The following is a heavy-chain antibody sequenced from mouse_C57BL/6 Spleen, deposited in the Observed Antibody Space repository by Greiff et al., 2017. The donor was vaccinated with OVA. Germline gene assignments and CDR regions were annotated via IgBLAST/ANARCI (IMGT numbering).Heavy chain of an antibody. CDR1: GFNIKDYY. D-gene: IGHD1-1*01. CDR3: TTDYGSSYVWFAY. CDR2: IDPEDGDT. J-gene: IGHJ3*01. Sequence: VQLKESGAELVRPGASVKLSCTASGFNIKDYYMHWVKQRPEQGLEWIGRIDPEDGDTEYAPKFQGKATMTADTSSNTAYLQLSSLTSEDTAVYYCTTDYGSSYVWFAYWGQGTLVTVSA. V-gene: IGHV14-1*01.